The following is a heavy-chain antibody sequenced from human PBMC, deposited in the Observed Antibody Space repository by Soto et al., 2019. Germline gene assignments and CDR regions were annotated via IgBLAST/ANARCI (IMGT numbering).Heavy chain of an antibody. D-gene: IGHD2-2*02. CDR2: INHSGST. CDR1: GGSFSGYY. V-gene: IGHV4-34*01. CDR3: ARASRGILVVPAAINYYYYGMDF. Sequence: KASETLSLTCAVYGGSFSGYYWSWIRQPPGKGLEWIGEINHSGSTNYNPSLKSRVTISVDTSKNQFSLKLSSVTAADTAVYDWARASRGILVVPAAINYYYYGMDFWGQGTTVTVSS. J-gene: IGHJ6*02.